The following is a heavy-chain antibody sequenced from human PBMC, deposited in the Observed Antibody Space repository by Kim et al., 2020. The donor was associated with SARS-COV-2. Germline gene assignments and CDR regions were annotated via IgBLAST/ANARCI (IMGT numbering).Heavy chain of an antibody. CDR3: AREGKRITIFGVVTGRGNWFDP. D-gene: IGHD3-3*01. J-gene: IGHJ5*02. CDR2: ISSSSSYI. Sequence: GGSLRLSCAASGFTFSSYSMNWVRQAPGKGLEWVSSISSSSSYIYYADSVKGRFTISRDNAKNSLYLQMNSLRAEDTAVYYCAREGKRITIFGVVTGRGNWFDPWGQGTLVTVSS. CDR1: GFTFSSYS. V-gene: IGHV3-21*01.